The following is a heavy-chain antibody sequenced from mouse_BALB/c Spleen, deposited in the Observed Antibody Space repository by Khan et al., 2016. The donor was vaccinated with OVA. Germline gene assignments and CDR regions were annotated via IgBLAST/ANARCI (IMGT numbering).Heavy chain of an antibody. CDR1: GYTFTSYW. J-gene: IGHJ4*01. CDR2: IFPGSGST. Sequence: LQQPGSELVRPGASVKLSCRASGYTFTSYWMHWVKQRPGQGLEWIGNIFPGSGSTKYDEKFKSKATLTVDTHSTTAYIELRSLTSEDSAVYYCTTCNYFPMDCWGQGTSVTVSS. CDR3: TTCNYFPMDC. V-gene: IGHV1S22*01.